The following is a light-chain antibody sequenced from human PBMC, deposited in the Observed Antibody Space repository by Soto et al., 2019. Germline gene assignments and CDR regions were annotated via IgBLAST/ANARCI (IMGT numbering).Light chain of an antibody. CDR2: GAS. CDR1: QSVSSSF. Sequence: DIVFTQSPGTLSLSPGERSTLYCTGSQSVSSSFLAWYQRKPGQAPRLLIYGASSRATGIADRFSGSGSGTDFTLTISRLEPEDFAVYYCQQYGSSPWTFGQGTKVDIK. CDR3: QQYGSSPWT. J-gene: IGKJ1*01. V-gene: IGKV3-20*01.